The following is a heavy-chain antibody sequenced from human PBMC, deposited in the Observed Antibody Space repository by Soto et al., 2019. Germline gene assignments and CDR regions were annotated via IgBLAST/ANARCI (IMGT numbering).Heavy chain of an antibody. CDR2: IYYSGST. V-gene: IGHV4-59*01. J-gene: IGHJ3*02. CDR1: GGSISSYY. CDR3: ASMANDAFDI. D-gene: IGHD5-12*01. Sequence: PSETLSLTCTVSGGSISSYYWSWIRQPPGKGLERIGYIYYSGSTNYNPSLKSRVTISVDTSKNQFSLKLSSVTAADTAVYYCASMANDAFDIWGQGTMVTVSS.